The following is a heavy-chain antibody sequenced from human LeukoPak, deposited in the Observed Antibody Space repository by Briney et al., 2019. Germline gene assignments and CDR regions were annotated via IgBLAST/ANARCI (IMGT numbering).Heavy chain of an antibody. D-gene: IGHD2-8*01. CDR3: AKDTSIGRYCTNGVCSPFDY. Sequence: GESLTVSRAGSGFTFSRYAMSWVGPARGKGVAGVSAISHTEATTHVPHPLKDRLTHSRDNSRSKLYLQMNSLRAEDTALYYCAKDTSIGRYCTNGVCSPFDYWGQGTLVTVSS. CDR1: GFTFSRYA. J-gene: IGHJ4*02. CDR2: ISHTEATT. V-gene: IGHV3-23*01.